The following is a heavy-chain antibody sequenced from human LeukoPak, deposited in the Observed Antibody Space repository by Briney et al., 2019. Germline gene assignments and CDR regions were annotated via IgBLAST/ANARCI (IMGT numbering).Heavy chain of an antibody. J-gene: IGHJ4*02. CDR2: ISDSGGRT. CDR3: AKRGVVIRVILVGFHKEAYYFDS. V-gene: IGHV3-23*01. D-gene: IGHD3-22*01. CDR1: GITLSNYG. Sequence: GGSLRLSCAVSGITLSNYGMSWIRQAPGKGLEWVAGISDSGGRTNYADSVKGRFTIYRDNPKNTLYLQMNSLRAEDTAVYFCAKRGVVIRVILVGFHKEAYYFDSWGQGALVTVSS.